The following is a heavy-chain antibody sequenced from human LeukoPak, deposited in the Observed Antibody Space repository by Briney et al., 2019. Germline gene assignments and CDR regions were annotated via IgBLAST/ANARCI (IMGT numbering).Heavy chain of an antibody. CDR3: ARGSRFGVVGRDAFDI. CDR1: GFTLNSYT. V-gene: IGHV3-21*01. Sequence: PGGSLRLSCTASGFTLNSYTFNWVRQAPGKGLEWVSSISISSNYIYYADSVKGRFTISRDNAKNSLYLQVNSLRAEDTAVYYCARGSRFGVVGRDAFDIWGQGTVVTVSS. J-gene: IGHJ3*02. CDR2: ISISSNYI. D-gene: IGHD3-3*01.